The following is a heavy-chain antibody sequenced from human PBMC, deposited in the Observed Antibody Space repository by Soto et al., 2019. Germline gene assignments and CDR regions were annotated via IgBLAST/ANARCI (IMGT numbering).Heavy chain of an antibody. CDR1: GYTFTSYG. D-gene: IGHD3-22*01. Sequence: ASVKVSCKTSGYTFTSYGISWVRQAPGQGLEWMGWITANNVNTNYAQKFQGRVTMTTDTSTATAYMELRSLRSDDTAVYYCARDMGGYYFEPNDYWGKGTLVTVS. J-gene: IGHJ4*02. CDR2: ITANNVNT. CDR3: ARDMGGYYFEPNDY. V-gene: IGHV1-18*01.